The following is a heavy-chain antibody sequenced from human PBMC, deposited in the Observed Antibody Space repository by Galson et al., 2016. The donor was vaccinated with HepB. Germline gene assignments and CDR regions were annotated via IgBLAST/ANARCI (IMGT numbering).Heavy chain of an antibody. V-gene: IGHV4-39*07. CDR3: ASVGFHWTYGEVRGFDP. Sequence: SETLSLTCTVSGGSINSDGYYWGWIRQPPGEGLEWIGSVYYSGSTHYNPSLKSRVAISLDTSKNQVSLKLISVTAADTAVYHCASVGFHWTYGEVRGFDPWGQGALVTVSS. CDR1: GGSINSDGYY. J-gene: IGHJ5*02. D-gene: IGHD3-10*01. CDR2: VYYSGST.